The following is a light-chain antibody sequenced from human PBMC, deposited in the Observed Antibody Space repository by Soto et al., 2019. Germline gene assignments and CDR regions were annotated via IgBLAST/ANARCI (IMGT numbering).Light chain of an antibody. Sequence: QSVLTQPASVSGSPGQSITISCTGTSSAVGVYNYVSCYQQHPGKAPKLMIYDVSNRPSGFFNRFSGSKSGNTASLTIFGLQAEDESDYYCSSYTGSSTYVFGTGTKVTVL. CDR1: SSAVGVYNY. V-gene: IGLV2-14*03. J-gene: IGLJ1*01. CDR3: SSYTGSSTYV. CDR2: DVS.